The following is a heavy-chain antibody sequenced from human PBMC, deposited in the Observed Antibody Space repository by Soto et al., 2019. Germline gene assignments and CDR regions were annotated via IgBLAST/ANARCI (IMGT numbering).Heavy chain of an antibody. CDR3: ARQDDILTGVDY. V-gene: IGHV4-39*01. Sequence: SETLSLTCTVSGDSISSNSHYWGWIRQPPGKGLESIANIYYDGNTNYNPSLKSRVSISIATSKNHFSLKLSSVSAADTAVYYCARQDDILTGVDYWGQGTLVTVSS. D-gene: IGHD3-9*01. J-gene: IGHJ4*02. CDR1: GDSISSNSHY. CDR2: IYYDGNT.